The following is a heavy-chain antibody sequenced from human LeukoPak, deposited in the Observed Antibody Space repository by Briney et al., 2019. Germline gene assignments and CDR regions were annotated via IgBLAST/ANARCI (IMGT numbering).Heavy chain of an antibody. CDR2: ISYDGSNK. V-gene: IGHV3-30*04. J-gene: IGHJ4*02. CDR1: GFTFSSYA. CDR3: ARDRGSGSIFDY. D-gene: IGHD3-10*01. Sequence: GGSLRLSCAASGFTFSSYAMHWVRQAPGKGLEWVAVISYDGSNKYYAVSVKGRFTISRDNSKNTLYLQMNSLRAEDTAVYYCARDRGSGSIFDYWGQGTLVTVSS.